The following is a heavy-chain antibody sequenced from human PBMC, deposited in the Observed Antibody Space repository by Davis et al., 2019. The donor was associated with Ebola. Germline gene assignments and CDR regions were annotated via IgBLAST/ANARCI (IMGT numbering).Heavy chain of an antibody. V-gene: IGHV3-21*01. Sequence: GESLKISCAASGFTFSSYSMNWVRQAPGKGLEWVSSISSSSSYIYYADSVKGRFTISRDNAKNSLYLQMNSLRDEDTAVYYCARRYITMIAATLDVWGKGTTVTVSS. D-gene: IGHD3-22*01. CDR3: ARRYITMIAATLDV. CDR2: ISSSSSYI. CDR1: GFTFSSYS. J-gene: IGHJ6*04.